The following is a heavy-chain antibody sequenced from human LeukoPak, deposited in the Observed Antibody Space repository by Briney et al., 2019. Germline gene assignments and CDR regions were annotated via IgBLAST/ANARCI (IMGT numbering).Heavy chain of an antibody. D-gene: IGHD3-10*01. V-gene: IGHV1-8*01. J-gene: IGHJ4*02. CDR2: MNPNSGNT. CDR1: GYTFTSYD. Sequence: ASVKVSCKASGYTFTSYDINWVRRAPGRGLEWMGWMNPNSGNTGYAQRFQGRVTMTRNTSISTAYMELSSLRSEDTALYYCARGRKDSGSAFDYWGQGTLVTVSS. CDR3: ARGRKDSGSAFDY.